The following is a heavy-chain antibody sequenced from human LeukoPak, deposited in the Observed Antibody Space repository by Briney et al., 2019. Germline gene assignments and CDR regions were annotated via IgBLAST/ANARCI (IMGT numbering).Heavy chain of an antibody. Sequence: GASVKVSCKASGYTFTSYGITWLRQAPGQGLEWMGWISAYNGNTNYAQKVQGRVTMTTDTSTSTAYMELRSLRSDDTAVYYCARGGYDYLWGSSPDAFDIWGQGTMDTVSS. CDR3: ARGGYDYLWGSSPDAFDI. V-gene: IGHV1-18*01. CDR2: ISAYNGNT. J-gene: IGHJ3*02. D-gene: IGHD3-16*01. CDR1: GYTFTSYG.